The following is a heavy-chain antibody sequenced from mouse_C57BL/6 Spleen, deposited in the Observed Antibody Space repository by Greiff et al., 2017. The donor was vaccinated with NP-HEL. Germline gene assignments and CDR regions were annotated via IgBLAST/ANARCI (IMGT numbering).Heavy chain of an antibody. CDR3: ARGHYGSSYWYFDV. CDR1: GYSITSGYY. D-gene: IGHD1-1*01. Sequence: EVQLQESGPGLVKPSQSLSLTCSVTGYSITSGYYWNWIRQFPGNKLEWMGYISYDGSNNYNPSLKNRISITRDTSKNQFFRKLNSVTTEDTATYDCARGHYGSSYWYFDVWGTGTTVTVSS. J-gene: IGHJ1*03. CDR2: ISYDGSN. V-gene: IGHV3-6*01.